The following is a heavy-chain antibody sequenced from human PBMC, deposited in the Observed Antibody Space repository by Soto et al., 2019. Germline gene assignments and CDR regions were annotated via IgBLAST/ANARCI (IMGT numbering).Heavy chain of an antibody. D-gene: IGHD4-17*01. CDR3: AKRVYGDYVWFDY. V-gene: IGHV3-23*01. CDR1: GFSFSDYA. J-gene: IGHJ4*02. CDR2: ISGDAGST. Sequence: EVQLLESGGGLVQPGGSLRISCAASGFSFSDYAMSWVRQAPGKGLEWVSIISGDAGSTKYADSVKGRFTISRVNSKNTVYLQMNSLRAEDTAVYYCAKRVYGDYVWFDYWGQGTLVTVSS.